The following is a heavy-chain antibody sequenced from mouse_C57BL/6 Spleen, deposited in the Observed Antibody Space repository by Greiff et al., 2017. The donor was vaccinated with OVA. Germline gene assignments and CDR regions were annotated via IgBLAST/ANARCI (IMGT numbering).Heavy chain of an antibody. J-gene: IGHJ4*01. CDR1: GFTFSDYG. V-gene: IGHV5-17*01. CDR3: ARPREDYAMDY. Sequence: EVKVEESGGGLVKPGGSLKLSCAASGFTFSDYGMHWVRQAPEKGLEWVAYISSGSSTIYYADTVKGRFTISRDNAKNTLFLQMTSLRSEDTAMYYCARPREDYAMDYWGQGTSVTVSS. CDR2: ISSGSSTI.